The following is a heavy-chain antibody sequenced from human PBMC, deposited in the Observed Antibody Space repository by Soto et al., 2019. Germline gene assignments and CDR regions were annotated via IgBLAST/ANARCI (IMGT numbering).Heavy chain of an antibody. J-gene: IGHJ4*02. Sequence: ASVKVSCKASGYTFTGYYMHWVRQAPGQGLEWMGWINPNSGGTNYAQKFQGRVTITRDTSISTAYMELSRLRSDDTAVYYCARDYGYYYDSSGSCHYWGQGTLVTVSS. CDR1: GYTFTGYY. CDR2: INPNSGGT. D-gene: IGHD3-22*01. V-gene: IGHV1-2*02. CDR3: ARDYGYYYDSSGSCHY.